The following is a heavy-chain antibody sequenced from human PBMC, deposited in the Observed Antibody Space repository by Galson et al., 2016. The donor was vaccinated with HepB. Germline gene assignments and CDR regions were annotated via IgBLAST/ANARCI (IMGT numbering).Heavy chain of an antibody. Sequence: SETLSLTCAVSGGSISNYYWSWIRQPPGKGLEWIGFVYHSGSTDYNPALMSRVTISVDTSKSQFSLKLSSVTAADTAIYYCARRAGGSRGSDFFYYFDSWGQGTLVTVSS. CDR3: ARRAGGSRGSDFFYYFDS. CDR2: VYHSGST. CDR1: GGSISNYY. J-gene: IGHJ4*02. D-gene: IGHD2-15*01. V-gene: IGHV4-59*01.